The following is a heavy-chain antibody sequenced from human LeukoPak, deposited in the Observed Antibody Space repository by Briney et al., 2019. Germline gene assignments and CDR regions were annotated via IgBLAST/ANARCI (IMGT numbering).Heavy chain of an antibody. CDR1: GYIFTAYF. Sequence: ASVKVSCKASGYIFTAYFMHWVRQAPGQGLEWMGWINPNSGGTNYAQKFQGRVTMTRDTSISTAYMELSRLRSDDTAVYYCARPKRSSGWRNDAFDIWGQGTMVTVSS. D-gene: IGHD6-19*01. J-gene: IGHJ3*02. CDR2: INPNSGGT. V-gene: IGHV1-2*02. CDR3: ARPKRSSGWRNDAFDI.